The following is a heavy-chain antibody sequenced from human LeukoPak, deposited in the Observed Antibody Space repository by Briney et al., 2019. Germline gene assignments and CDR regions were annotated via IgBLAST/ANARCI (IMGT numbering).Heavy chain of an antibody. J-gene: IGHJ3*01. Sequence: GGSLRLSCAASGFRFDDYAMHWVRPGPGKGLEWVSGISWDSAAKGYADSVRGRLTISRDNAKNSLYLQMNRLRVEGTALYYCTKRARKGIGADGDAYDVWGQGTMVTVS. D-gene: IGHD6-13*01. V-gene: IGHV3-9*01. CDR2: ISWDSAAK. CDR3: TKRARKGIGADGDAYDV. CDR1: GFRFDDYA.